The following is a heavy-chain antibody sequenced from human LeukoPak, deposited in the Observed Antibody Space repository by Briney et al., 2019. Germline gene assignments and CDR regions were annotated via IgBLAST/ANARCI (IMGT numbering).Heavy chain of an antibody. D-gene: IGHD3-22*01. CDR3: AREPHYYDSSAPLY. V-gene: IGHV3-23*01. J-gene: IGHJ4*02. CDR1: GFTFSSYA. Sequence: PGGSLRLSCAASGFTFSSYAMSWVRQAPGKGLEWVSAISGSGDSTYYGDSVKGRFTISRDNSKNTLYLQMNSLRAEDTAVYYCAREPHYYDSSAPLYWGQGTLVTVSS. CDR2: ISGSGDST.